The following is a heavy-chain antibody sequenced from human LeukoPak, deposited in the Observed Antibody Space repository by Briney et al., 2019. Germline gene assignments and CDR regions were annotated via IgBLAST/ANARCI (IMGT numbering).Heavy chain of an antibody. CDR3: ARARVVPAGQAWFDP. CDR1: GGTFSSYA. Sequence: SVKVSCKASGGTFSSYAISWVRQAPGQGLEWMGGIIPIFGTANYAQKFQGRVTITADESTSTAYMELSSLRSEDTAVYYCARARVVPAGQAWFDPWGQGTLVTVSS. J-gene: IGHJ5*02. CDR2: IIPIFGTA. D-gene: IGHD2-2*01. V-gene: IGHV1-69*01.